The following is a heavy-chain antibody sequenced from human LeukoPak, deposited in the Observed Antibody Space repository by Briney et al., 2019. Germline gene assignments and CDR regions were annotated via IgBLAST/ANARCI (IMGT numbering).Heavy chain of an antibody. CDR2: ISSSSSYT. D-gene: IGHD6-13*01. V-gene: IGHV3-11*05. CDR1: GFIFSDYY. CDR3: ARAANTATGTPTLAIDY. J-gene: IGHJ4*02. Sequence: PGGSLRLSCAASGFIFSDYYMSWIRQAPGKGLEWVSYISSSSSYTAYADSVKGRFTISRDNAKNSLYLQINSLRAEDTAVYFCARAANTATGTPTLAIDYWGQGTLVTVSS.